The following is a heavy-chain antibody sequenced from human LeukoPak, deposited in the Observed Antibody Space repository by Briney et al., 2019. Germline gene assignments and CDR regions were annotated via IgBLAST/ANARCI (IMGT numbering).Heavy chain of an antibody. CDR1: GFTFSSYG. Sequence: QPGGSLRPSCAASGFTFSSYGMHWVRQAPGKGLEWVAFIRYDGSNKYYADSVKGRFTISRDNSKNTLYLQMNSLRAEDTAVYYCAKVMTTVTTPYYYYYYYMDVWGKGTTVTVSS. V-gene: IGHV3-30*02. D-gene: IGHD4-11*01. CDR3: AKVMTTVTTPYYYYYYYMDV. J-gene: IGHJ6*03. CDR2: IRYDGSNK.